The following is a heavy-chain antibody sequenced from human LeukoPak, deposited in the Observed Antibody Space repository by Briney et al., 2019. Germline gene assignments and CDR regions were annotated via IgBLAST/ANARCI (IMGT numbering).Heavy chain of an antibody. Sequence: NASETLSLTCAVYGGSFSGYYWSWIRQPPGKGLEWIGEINHSGSTNYNPSLKSRVTISVDTSKNQFSLKLSSVTAADTAVYYCARGRVGATVISKWGQGTLVTVSS. CDR1: GGSFSGYY. V-gene: IGHV4-34*01. J-gene: IGHJ4*02. D-gene: IGHD1-26*01. CDR2: INHSGST. CDR3: ARGRVGATVISK.